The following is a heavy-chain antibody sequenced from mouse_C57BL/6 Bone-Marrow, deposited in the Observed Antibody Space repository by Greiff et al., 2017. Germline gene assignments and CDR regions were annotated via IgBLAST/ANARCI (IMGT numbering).Heavy chain of an antibody. CDR2: INPYNGGT. Sequence: VQLQQSGPVLVKPGASVKMSCKASGYTFTDYYMNWVKQSHGKSLEWIGVINPYNGGTSYNQKFKDKATLTVDKSSSTAYMELNSLTSEDSAVYYCAREGSNFYAMDYWGQGTSVTVSS. V-gene: IGHV1-19*01. J-gene: IGHJ4*01. D-gene: IGHD2-5*01. CDR1: GYTFTDYY. CDR3: AREGSNFYAMDY.